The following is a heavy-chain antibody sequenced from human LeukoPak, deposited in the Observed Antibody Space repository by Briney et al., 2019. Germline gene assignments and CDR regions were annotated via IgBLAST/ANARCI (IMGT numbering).Heavy chain of an antibody. Sequence: PSETLSLTYTVSGGSMRSSTIYWGWLRQPPGKGLEWIASIYHSGSTYHNPSLKSRVTISVDMSKIQFSLKLTSVTAADTAVYYCARNPTVGANRWFDYWGQGTLVTVSS. CDR1: GGSMRSSTIY. CDR2: IYHSGST. D-gene: IGHD1-26*01. J-gene: IGHJ4*02. V-gene: IGHV4-39*01. CDR3: ARNPTVGANRWFDY.